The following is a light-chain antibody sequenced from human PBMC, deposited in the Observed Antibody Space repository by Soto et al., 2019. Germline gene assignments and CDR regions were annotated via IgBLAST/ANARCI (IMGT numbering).Light chain of an antibody. Sequence: QSVLNRPGSVSGSSGQSLRISCTGNNSDVGGYNYVAWYQQLPGKAPELMIYDGSDRPSGVSNRFSGSKSGNTASLTISGLQAEDEADYYCSSYTRSSLYACGPETKVTVL. J-gene: IGLJ1*01. CDR2: DGS. CDR1: NSDVGGYNY. V-gene: IGLV2-14*01. CDR3: SSYTRSSLYA.